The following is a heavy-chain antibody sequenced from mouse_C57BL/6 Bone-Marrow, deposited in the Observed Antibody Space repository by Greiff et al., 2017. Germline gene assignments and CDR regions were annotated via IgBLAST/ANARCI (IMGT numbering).Heavy chain of an antibody. CDR3: TRADFSYYFDY. J-gene: IGHJ2*01. CDR2: ISSGGDYI. Sequence: EVQGVESGEGLVKPGGSLKLSCAASGFTFSSYAMSWVRQTPEKRLEWVAYISSGGDYIYYADTVKGRFTISRDNARNTLYLQMSSLKSEDTAMYYCTRADFSYYFDYWGQGTTLTVSS. V-gene: IGHV5-9-1*02. CDR1: GFTFSSYA.